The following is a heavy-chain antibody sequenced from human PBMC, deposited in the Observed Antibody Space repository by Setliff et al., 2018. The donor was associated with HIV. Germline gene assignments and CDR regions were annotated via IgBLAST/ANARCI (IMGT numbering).Heavy chain of an antibody. V-gene: IGHV4-39*01. CDR3: ARLASSSDSIGYSSGWWYFDY. CDR1: GGSISSSSYY. D-gene: IGHD6-19*01. CDR2: IYHSGST. Sequence: SSETLSLTCTVSGGSISSSSYYWGWIRQPPGKGLEWIGSIYHSGSTYYNPSLKSRVTISVDTSKNQFSLTPSSVTAADTAVYYCARLASSSDSIGYSSGWWYFDYWGQGTLVTVSS. J-gene: IGHJ4*02.